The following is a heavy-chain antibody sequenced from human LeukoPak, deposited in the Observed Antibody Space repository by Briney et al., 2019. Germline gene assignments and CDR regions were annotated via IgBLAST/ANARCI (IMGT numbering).Heavy chain of an antibody. D-gene: IGHD6-13*01. V-gene: IGHV1-69*13. CDR1: GGTFSSYA. CDR2: IIPIFGTA. Sequence: SVKVSCKASGGTFSSYAISWVRQAPGQGLEWMGGIIPIFGTANYAQKFQGRVTITADESTSTAYMELSSLRSEDTAVYYCARVPAGPGPHYSSSSTMDVWAKGPRSPSP. J-gene: IGHJ6*03. CDR3: ARVPAGPGPHYSSSSTMDV.